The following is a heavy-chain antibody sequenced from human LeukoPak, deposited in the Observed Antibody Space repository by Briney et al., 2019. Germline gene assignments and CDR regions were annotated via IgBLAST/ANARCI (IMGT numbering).Heavy chain of an antibody. V-gene: IGHV2-5*02. CDR2: IYWDDDK. CDR3: AHRLKDISGYLPYFDS. J-gene: IGHJ4*02. CDR1: GFSLTTSGVG. Sequence: ESGPTLVKPTQTLTLTCTFSGFSLTTSGVGVGWIRQPPGKALEWLALIYWDDDKRYSPSLKSRLTITKDTSKNQVVLTMTNMDPVDTATYYCAHRLKDISGYLPYFDSWGQGTLVTVSS. D-gene: IGHD3-22*01.